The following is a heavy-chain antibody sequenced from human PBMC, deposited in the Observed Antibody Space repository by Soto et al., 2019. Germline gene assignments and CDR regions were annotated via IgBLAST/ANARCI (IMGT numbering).Heavy chain of an antibody. D-gene: IGHD4-4*01. CDR2: ISSISYYI. J-gene: IGHJ6*02. CDR1: GFTFSSYT. Sequence: EVQLVESGGGLVKPGGSLRLSCAASGFTFSSYTMNWVRQAPGKGLEWVSSISSISYYIDYADSLKGRFTISRDNAKNSLYLQMNGLRAEDAAGYYCARVGPDDYSNYYYGMDVWGQGTTVTVSS. V-gene: IGHV3-21*01. CDR3: ARVGPDDYSNYYYGMDV.